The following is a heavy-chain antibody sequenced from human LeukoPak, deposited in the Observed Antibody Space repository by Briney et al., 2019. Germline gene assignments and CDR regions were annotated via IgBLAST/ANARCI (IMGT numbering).Heavy chain of an antibody. V-gene: IGHV4-34*01. J-gene: IGHJ4*02. CDR1: GGSFSGYY. CDR3: ARVGYYGSGSPRRFDY. CDR2: INHSGST. Sequence: SGTLSLTCAVYGGSFSGYYWSWIRQPPGKGLELIGEINHSGSTNYNPSLKSRVTISVDTSKNQFSLKLSSVTAADTAVYYCARVGYYGSGSPRRFDYWGQGTLVTVSS. D-gene: IGHD3-10*01.